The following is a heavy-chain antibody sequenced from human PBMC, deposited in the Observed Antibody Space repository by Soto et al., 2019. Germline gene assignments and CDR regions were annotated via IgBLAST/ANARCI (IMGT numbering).Heavy chain of an antibody. V-gene: IGHV3-66*04. CDR1: GFTVSNNY. CDR3: ARRRRPYGDHYFDY. J-gene: IGHJ4*02. Sequence: EVQLEEYGGGLVQPGGSLRLSCAASGFTVSNNYMSWVRQAPGKGLEWVSIIYSGGSTYYADSVRGRFTISRDNSKNTLYLQVNSLRAEDTAVYYCARRRRPYGDHYFDYWGQGTLVTVSS. D-gene: IGHD4-17*01. CDR2: IYSGGST.